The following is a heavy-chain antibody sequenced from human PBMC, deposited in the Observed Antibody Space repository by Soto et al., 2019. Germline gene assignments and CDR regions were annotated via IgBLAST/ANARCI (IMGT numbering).Heavy chain of an antibody. V-gene: IGHV1-69*06. J-gene: IGHJ4*02. CDR1: GGTFSSYA. Sequence: SVKVSCKASGGTFSSYAISWVRQAPGQGLEWMGGITPIFGTANYAQKFQGRVTITADKSTSTAYMELSSLRSEDTAVYYCARPGVTAIQPFDYWGQGTLVTVSS. CDR2: ITPIFGTA. CDR3: ARPGVTAIQPFDY. D-gene: IGHD2-21*02.